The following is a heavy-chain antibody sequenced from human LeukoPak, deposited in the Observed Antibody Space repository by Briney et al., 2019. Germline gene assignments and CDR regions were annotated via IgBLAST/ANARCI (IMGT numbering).Heavy chain of an antibody. V-gene: IGHV3-20*04. J-gene: IGHJ4*02. Sequence: GGSLRLSCAASGFTFDDYGMSWVCQAPGKRLEWVSSIDWNGSSTGYADSVKGRFTISRDDAKNSLYLQMNSLRAEDTALYYCARDADYYFDQWGQGTLVTVSS. CDR1: GFTFDDYG. CDR3: ARDADYYFDQ. CDR2: IDWNGSST.